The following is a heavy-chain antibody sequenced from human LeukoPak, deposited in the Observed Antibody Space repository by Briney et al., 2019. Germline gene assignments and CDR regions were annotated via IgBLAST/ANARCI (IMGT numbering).Heavy chain of an antibody. D-gene: IGHD6-19*01. V-gene: IGHV1-69*13. J-gene: IGHJ5*02. CDR2: IVPLFDTA. Sequence: SVKVSCKASGGTFSNYAISWVRQAPGQGLEWMGGIVPLFDTADYAQKFQGRLTITADESTNTAYMELSSLRAEDTAVYYCARGADTGYSSDSWGQGTLVTVSS. CDR3: ARGADTGYSSDS. CDR1: GGTFSNYA.